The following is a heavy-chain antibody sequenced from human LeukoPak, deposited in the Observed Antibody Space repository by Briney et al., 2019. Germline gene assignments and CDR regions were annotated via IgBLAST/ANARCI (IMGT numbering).Heavy chain of an antibody. CDR1: GXSISTYY. CDR2: IYYSGNT. V-gene: IGHV4-59*08. CDR3: ARHSFLEPDY. J-gene: IGHJ4*02. Sequence: SETLSLTCTVSGXSISTYYWSWIRQPPGKGLEWIAFIYYSGNTNYNPSLKSRVTISVDTSKNQFSLNLSSVTAADTAVYYCARHSFLEPDYWGQGTLVTVSS. D-gene: IGHD3-3*01.